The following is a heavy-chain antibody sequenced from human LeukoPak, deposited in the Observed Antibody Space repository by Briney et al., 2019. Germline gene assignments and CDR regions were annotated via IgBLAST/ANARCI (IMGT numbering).Heavy chain of an antibody. J-gene: IGHJ4*02. Sequence: SQTLSLTCTVSGGSISSYYWSWIRQPPGKGLEWIGYIYYSGSTNYNPSLKSRVTISVDTSKNQFSLKLSSVTAADTAVYYCARHVGVGELLLYFDYWGQGTLVTVSS. V-gene: IGHV4-59*08. CDR2: IYYSGST. CDR1: GGSISSYY. CDR3: ARHVGVGELLLYFDY. D-gene: IGHD1-26*01.